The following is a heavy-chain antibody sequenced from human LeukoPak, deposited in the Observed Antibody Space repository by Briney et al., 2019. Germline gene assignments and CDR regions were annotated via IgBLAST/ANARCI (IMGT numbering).Heavy chain of an antibody. CDR3: ARTYGSSGLGYFDL. Sequence: PSETLSLTCTVSGGSISSYYWSWIRQPPGKGLEWIGYIYYSGSTNYSPSLKSRLTISVDTSKNQFSLKLSAVTAADTAVYYCARTYGSSGLGYFDLWGRGTLVTVSS. V-gene: IGHV4-59*01. CDR1: GGSISSYY. CDR2: IYYSGST. D-gene: IGHD6-13*01. J-gene: IGHJ2*01.